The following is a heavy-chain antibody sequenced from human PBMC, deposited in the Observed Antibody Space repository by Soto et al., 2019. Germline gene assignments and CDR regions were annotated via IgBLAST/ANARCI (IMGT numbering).Heavy chain of an antibody. V-gene: IGHV1-2*04. CDR2: INPNSGGT. Sequence: ASVKVSCKASGYTFTGYYMHWVRQAPGQGLEWMGWINPNSGGTNYAQKFQGWVTMTRDTSISTAYMELSRLRSDDTAVYYCAREAGVRDYGDYVSYPYMDVWGKGTTVTVSS. CDR1: GYTFTGYY. D-gene: IGHD4-17*01. J-gene: IGHJ6*03. CDR3: AREAGVRDYGDYVSYPYMDV.